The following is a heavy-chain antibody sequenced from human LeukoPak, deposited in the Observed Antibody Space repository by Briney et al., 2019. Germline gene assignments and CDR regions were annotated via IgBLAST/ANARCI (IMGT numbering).Heavy chain of an antibody. D-gene: IGHD5-18*01. V-gene: IGHV3-30*04. CDR3: ASAFENTTLVTFYFDY. Sequence: GGSLRLSCAASGFTFSNYAIHWVRQAPGKGLEWVAVISNDGSVEYHADSVKGRVTISRDNSKNTVSLQMSSLRAEDTAIYYCASAFENTTLVTFYFDYWGQGALVTVSS. CDR2: ISNDGSVE. CDR1: GFTFSNYA. J-gene: IGHJ4*02.